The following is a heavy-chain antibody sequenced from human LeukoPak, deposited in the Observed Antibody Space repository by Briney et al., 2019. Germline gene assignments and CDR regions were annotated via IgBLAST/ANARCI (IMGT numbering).Heavy chain of an antibody. CDR3: ARVVVVPSEDYYMDV. Sequence: SETLSLTCTVSGGSISSGSYYWSWIRQPAGKGLEWIGRIYTSGSTNYNPSLKSRVTISVDTSKNQFSLKLSSVTAADTAVYYCARVVVVPSEDYYMDVWGKGTTVTVSS. CDR1: GGSISSGSYY. CDR2: IYTSGST. J-gene: IGHJ6*03. D-gene: IGHD2-2*01. V-gene: IGHV4-61*02.